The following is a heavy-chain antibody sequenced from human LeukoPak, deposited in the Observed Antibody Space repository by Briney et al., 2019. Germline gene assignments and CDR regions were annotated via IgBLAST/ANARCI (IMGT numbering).Heavy chain of an antibody. V-gene: IGHV4-39*07. CDR1: GGSISSSSYY. CDR2: IYYSGST. J-gene: IGHJ5*02. CDR3: ARTLGDSLNWFDP. D-gene: IGHD1-26*01. Sequence: SETLSLTCTVSGGSISSSSYYWGWIRQPPGKGLEWFGSIYYSGSTYYNPSLKSRVTISVDMSKNQFSLKMSSVTAADTAVYYCARTLGDSLNWFDPWGQGTLVTVSS.